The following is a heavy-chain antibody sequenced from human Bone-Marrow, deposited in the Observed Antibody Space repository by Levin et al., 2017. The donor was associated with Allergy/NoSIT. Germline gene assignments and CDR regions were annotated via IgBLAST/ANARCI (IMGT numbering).Heavy chain of an antibody. J-gene: IGHJ4*02. V-gene: IGHV3-21*01. CDR2: ISSSSSYI. CDR1: GFTFSSYS. CDR3: AREHFPLKASDY. Sequence: PGGSLRLSCAASGFTFSSYSMNWVRQAPGKGLEWVSSISSSSSYIYYADSVKGRFTISRDNAKNSLYLQMNSLRAEDTAVYYCAREHFPLKASDYWGQGTLVTVSS. D-gene: IGHD2/OR15-2a*01.